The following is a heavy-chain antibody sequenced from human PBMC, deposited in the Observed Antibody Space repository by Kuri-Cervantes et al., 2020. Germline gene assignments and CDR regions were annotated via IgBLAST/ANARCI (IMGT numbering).Heavy chain of an antibody. CDR2: ISDTGDST. D-gene: IGHD4-11*01. V-gene: IGHV3-23*01. Sequence: GESLKISCAASGFTFSSYAMTWVRQAPGKGLERVSAISDTGDSTYYADSVKGRFTISRDNSKNTLYLQMNSLRAEDTAVYYCAKVASTTVTRGYFDYWGQGTLVTVSS. J-gene: IGHJ4*02. CDR3: AKVASTTVTRGYFDY. CDR1: GFTFSSYA.